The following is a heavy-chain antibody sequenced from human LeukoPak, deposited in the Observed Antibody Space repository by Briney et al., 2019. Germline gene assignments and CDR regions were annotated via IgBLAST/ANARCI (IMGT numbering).Heavy chain of an antibody. D-gene: IGHD2-2*01. CDR2: ISSSSSYI. CDR3: ARDRVYCSSTSCYGPLYYMDV. V-gene: IGHV3-21*01. J-gene: IGHJ6*03. CDR1: GFTFSSYS. Sequence: GGSLRLSCAASGFTFSSYSMNWVRQAPGKGLEWVSSISSSSSYIYYADSVKGRFTIYRDNAKNSLYLQMNSLRAEDTAVYYCARDRVYCSSTSCYGPLYYMDVWGKGTTVTISS.